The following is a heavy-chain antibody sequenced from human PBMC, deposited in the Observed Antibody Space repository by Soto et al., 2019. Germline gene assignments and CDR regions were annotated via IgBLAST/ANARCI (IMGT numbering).Heavy chain of an antibody. Sequence: PGESLKISCKGSGYSFTSNWIGWVRQMPGKGLEWMGIIYPGDSNITYSPSFQGQVTISADKSISTAYLQWSSLKASDTAMYYCARLLVSSSWFSFDYWGQGTLVTVSS. V-gene: IGHV5-51*01. CDR3: ARLLVSSSWFSFDY. CDR2: IYPGDSNI. D-gene: IGHD6-13*01. CDR1: GYSFTSNW. J-gene: IGHJ4*02.